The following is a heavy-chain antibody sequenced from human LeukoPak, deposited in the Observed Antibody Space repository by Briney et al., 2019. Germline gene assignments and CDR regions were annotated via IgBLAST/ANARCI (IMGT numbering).Heavy chain of an antibody. CDR2: INHSGST. J-gene: IGHJ4*02. V-gene: IGHV4-34*01. CDR1: GGSFSGYY. Sequence: SETLSLTCAVYGGSFSGYYWSWIRQPPGKGLEWIGEINHSGSTDYNPSLKSRVTISVDTSKKQFSLKLSSVTAADTAVYYCVTYYFDSSGPKKNYWGQGTLVTVSS. CDR3: VTYYFDSSGPKKNY. D-gene: IGHD3-22*01.